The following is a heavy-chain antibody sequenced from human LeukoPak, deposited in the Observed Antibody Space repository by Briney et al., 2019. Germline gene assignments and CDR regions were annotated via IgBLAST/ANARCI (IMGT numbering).Heavy chain of an antibody. D-gene: IGHD3-3*01. CDR3: ARGSHLTIFYYMDV. Sequence: GGSLRLSCAASGFTFSSYAMSWVRQAPGKGLEWVSAISGSGGSTYYADSVKGRFTISRDNSKNTLYLQMDSLRAEDTAVYYCARGSHLTIFYYMDVWGKGTTVTVSS. J-gene: IGHJ6*03. CDR2: ISGSGGST. V-gene: IGHV3-23*01. CDR1: GFTFSSYA.